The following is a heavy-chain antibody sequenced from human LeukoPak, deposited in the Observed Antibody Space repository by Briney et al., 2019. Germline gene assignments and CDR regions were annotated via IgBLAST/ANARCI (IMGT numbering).Heavy chain of an antibody. Sequence: GGSLRLSCAASGFTFDDYGMSWVRHAPGKGLEWVSGINWNGGSTGYADSVKGRFTISRDNAKNSLYLQMNSLRAEDTALYYCARGGYYDSSGYVGYWGQGTLVTVSS. V-gene: IGHV3-20*04. CDR2: INWNGGST. CDR1: GFTFDDYG. CDR3: ARGGYYDSSGYVGY. D-gene: IGHD3-22*01. J-gene: IGHJ4*02.